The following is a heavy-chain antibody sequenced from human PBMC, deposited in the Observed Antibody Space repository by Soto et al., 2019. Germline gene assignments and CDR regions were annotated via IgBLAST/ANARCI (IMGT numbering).Heavy chain of an antibody. CDR1: GDSVSSNSAA. CDR2: TYYRSKWYN. V-gene: IGHV6-1*01. D-gene: IGHD1-26*01. CDR3: ATDRGSIVRDTMFDC. Sequence: SQTLSLTCAISGDSVSSNSAAWNWIMQSPSRGLEWLGRTYYRSKWYNDYAVSVKSRITINPDTSKNQFSLQLNSVTPEDTAVYYCATDRGSIVRDTMFDCRGQGRRVIVSS. J-gene: IGHJ4*02.